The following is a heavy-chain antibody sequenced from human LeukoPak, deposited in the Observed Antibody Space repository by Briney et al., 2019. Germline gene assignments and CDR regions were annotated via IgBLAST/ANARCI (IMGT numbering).Heavy chain of an antibody. Sequence: PSDTLSLTCAVSGYSISSSNWWGWIRQPPGKGLVWIGYIYYSGSTYYSPSLKGRVTMSIDTSKNQFSLKLSSVTAVDTAVYYCASVSARPDYYFDSWGQGTLVTVSS. V-gene: IGHV4-28*01. CDR3: ASVSARPDYYFDS. J-gene: IGHJ4*02. CDR2: IYYSGST. CDR1: GYSISSSNW. D-gene: IGHD6-6*01.